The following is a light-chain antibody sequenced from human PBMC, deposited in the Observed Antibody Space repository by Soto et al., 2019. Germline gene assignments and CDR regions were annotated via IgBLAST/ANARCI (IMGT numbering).Light chain of an antibody. CDR1: SSDVGSYDY. CDR2: EVT. Sequence: QSALTQPASVAGSPGQSIAISCTGTSSDVGSYDYVSWYQQHPDKAPKLMIYEVTQRPSGVSNRFSGSKSGNTASLTISGLQAEDEADYYCSSYTSVNTRVFGTGTKLTVL. V-gene: IGLV2-14*01. J-gene: IGLJ1*01. CDR3: SSYTSVNTRV.